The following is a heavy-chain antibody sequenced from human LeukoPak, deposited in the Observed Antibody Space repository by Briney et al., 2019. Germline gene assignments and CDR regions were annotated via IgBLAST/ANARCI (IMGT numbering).Heavy chain of an antibody. J-gene: IGHJ5*02. D-gene: IGHD3-3*01. CDR3: AADPPPSYYDFWSGYYRREPNWFDP. Sequence: RGESLKISCKGSGYSFTSYWIGWVRQMPGKGLEWMGIIYPGDSYTNYSPSFQGHVTISADKSISTAYLQWSSLKASDTAMYYCAADPPPSYYDFWSGYYRREPNWFDPWGQGTLVTVSS. CDR1: GYSFTSYW. V-gene: IGHV5-51*01. CDR2: IYPGDSYT.